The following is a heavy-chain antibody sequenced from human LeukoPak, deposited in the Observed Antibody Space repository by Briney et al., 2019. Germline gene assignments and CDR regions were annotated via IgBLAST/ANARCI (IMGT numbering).Heavy chain of an antibody. CDR2: INPSGGST. J-gene: IGHJ4*02. D-gene: IGHD1-26*01. CDR3: ARDSAVGVTTCFDF. CDR1: GYTFTSYS. Sequence: ASVKVSCKASGYTFTSYSTHWVRQAPGQGLEWMGIINPSGGSTNYAQKFQGRVTMTRDTSTSTVYMELSSLRSEDTAVYYCARDSAVGVTTCFDFWGQGTLFTVSS. V-gene: IGHV1-46*01.